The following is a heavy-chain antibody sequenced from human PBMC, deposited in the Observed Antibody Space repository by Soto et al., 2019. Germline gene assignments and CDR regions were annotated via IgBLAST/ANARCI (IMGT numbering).Heavy chain of an antibody. CDR1: GFTLRNYW. D-gene: IGHD2-15*01. CDR2: MSEDESEK. J-gene: IGHJ4*02. Sequence: GGPLRLSCGGSGFTLRNYWMSWVRQPPGKGLEWVAHMSEDESEKYYVGSVKGRFTISKDNAKNSIYLQMNSLRAEDTAVYYCASWDRGGNQNFWGLGTLVTVSS. V-gene: IGHV3-7*01. CDR3: ASWDRGGNQNF.